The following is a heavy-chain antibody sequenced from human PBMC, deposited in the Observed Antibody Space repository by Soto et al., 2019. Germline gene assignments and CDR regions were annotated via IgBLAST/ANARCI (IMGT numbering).Heavy chain of an antibody. CDR1: GGPFVGST. Sequence: QVQLQESGPGLVKPSETLSPPSPAPGGPFVGSTWTWIGRPAGKGLEWIGRIFTSGSTTYNPSLKSRVTMSVDTSKNQFSLKLSSVTAADTAVYYCARVGLGGSGSSKYYFDYWGQGTLVTVSS. V-gene: IGHV4-4*07. CDR2: IFTSGST. D-gene: IGHD1-26*01. CDR3: ARVGLGGSGSSKYYFDY. J-gene: IGHJ4*02.